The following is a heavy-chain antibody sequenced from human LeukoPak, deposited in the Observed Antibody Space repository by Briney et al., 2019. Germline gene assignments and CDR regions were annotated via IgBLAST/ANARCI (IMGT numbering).Heavy chain of an antibody. V-gene: IGHV1-46*01. J-gene: IGHJ4*02. D-gene: IGHD2-2*01. Sequence: GASVKVSCKASGYTFTSYYMHWVRQAPGQGLEWMGIINPSVGTTKSPDKFQGRVTMTRDTSTSTVYMELSGLGSDDTATYYCTRAQSYCTSTSCSADYWGQGTLVTVSS. CDR2: INPSVGTT. CDR1: GYTFTSYY. CDR3: TRAQSYCTSTSCSADY.